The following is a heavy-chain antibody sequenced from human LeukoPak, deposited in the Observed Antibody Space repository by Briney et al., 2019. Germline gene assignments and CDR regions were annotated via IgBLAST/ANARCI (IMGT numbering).Heavy chain of an antibody. V-gene: IGHV1-2*06. CDR2: INPNSGGT. D-gene: IGHD6-13*01. CDR1: GYTFTGYY. J-gene: IGHJ1*01. Sequence: GASVKVSCKASGYTFTGYYMHWVRQAPGQGLEWMGRINPNSGGTNYAQKFQGRVTMTRDTSISTAYMELSRLRSDDTAVYYCARPGSPAAGASDFHHWGQGTLVTVSS. CDR3: ARPGSPAAGASDFHH.